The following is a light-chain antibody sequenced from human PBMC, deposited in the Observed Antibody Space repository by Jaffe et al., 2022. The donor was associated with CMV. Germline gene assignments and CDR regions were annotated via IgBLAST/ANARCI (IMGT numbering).Light chain of an antibody. CDR1: SSNIGAPYD. J-gene: IGLJ3*02. Sequence: QSILTQPPSVSGAPGQRITISCVGSSSNIGAPYDVHWYQQLPGTAPKLLIHSNNNRPSGVPDRFSGSKSGTSASLAITGLQAEDEATYYCQSFDTSLRGSRVFGGGTKLTVL. CDR3: QSFDTSLRGSRV. CDR2: SNN. V-gene: IGLV1-40*01.